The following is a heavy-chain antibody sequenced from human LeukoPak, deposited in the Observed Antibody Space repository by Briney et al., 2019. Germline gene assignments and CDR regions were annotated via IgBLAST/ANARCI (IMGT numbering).Heavy chain of an antibody. CDR2: IKRKIDGGTT. CDR1: GSIFANAW. CDR3: ARGGQGYDLNWFDP. J-gene: IGHJ5*02. Sequence: GGSLRLSCAVSGSIFANAWMSWVREAPGKGLEWVGHIKRKIDGGTTDYAAPVNRRFTISRDDSKKTLYLQMNSLRAEDTAVYYCARGGQGYDLNWFDPWGQGTLVTVSS. V-gene: IGHV3-15*01. D-gene: IGHD3-3*01.